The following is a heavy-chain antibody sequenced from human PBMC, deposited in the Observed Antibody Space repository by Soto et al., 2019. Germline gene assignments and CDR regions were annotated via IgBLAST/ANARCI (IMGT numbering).Heavy chain of an antibody. CDR3: ARDRPRTTVTTILSY. D-gene: IGHD4-17*01. CDR2: IWYDGSNK. J-gene: IGHJ4*02. CDR1: GFTFSSYG. V-gene: IGHV3-33*01. Sequence: QVQLVESGGGVVQPGRSLRLSCAASGFTFSSYGMHWVRQAPGKGLEWVAVIWYDGSNKYYADSVKGRFTISRDNSKNTLYLQMTSLRAEDTAVYYCARDRPRTTVTTILSYWGQGTLVTVSS.